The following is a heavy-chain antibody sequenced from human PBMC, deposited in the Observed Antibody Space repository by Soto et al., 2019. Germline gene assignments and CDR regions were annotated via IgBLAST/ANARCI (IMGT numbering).Heavy chain of an antibody. CDR1: GFKVGSSY. J-gene: IGHJ4*02. CDR2: IVSGGST. V-gene: IGHV3-53*01. Sequence: GSLRLSCAASGFKVGSSYVTWVRQAPGEGLEWVSVIVSGGSTHYADSVTGRLTVSRDVSNNTVYLHMSSLRADDTAVYFCATDSRNVGIGYFDSWGLGTLVTVSS. D-gene: IGHD1-26*01. CDR3: ATDSRNVGIGYFDS.